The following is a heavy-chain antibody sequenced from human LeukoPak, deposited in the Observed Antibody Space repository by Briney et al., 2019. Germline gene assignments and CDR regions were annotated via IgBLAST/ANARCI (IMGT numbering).Heavy chain of an antibody. D-gene: IGHD2-2*02. CDR2: INHHGAT. CDR3: AREDCSSTSCYRYYYYMDV. J-gene: IGHJ6*03. Sequence: SETLSLTCAVFGGSLSDHDWSWIRQPPGKGLEWIGEINHHGATNYNPSLKSRVTMSVDTSKNQFSLKLSSVTAADTAVYYCAREDCSSTSCYRYYYYMDVWGKGTTVTVSS. V-gene: IGHV4-34*01. CDR1: GGSLSDHD.